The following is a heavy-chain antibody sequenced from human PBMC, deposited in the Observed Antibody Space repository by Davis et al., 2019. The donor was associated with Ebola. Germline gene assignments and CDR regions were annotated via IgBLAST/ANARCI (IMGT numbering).Heavy chain of an antibody. D-gene: IGHD2-15*01. V-gene: IGHV4-34*11. CDR2: IYYSGST. Sequence: SETLSLTCAVYGGSFSGYYWSWIRQPPGKGLEWIGSIYYSGSTYYNPSLKSRVTISVDTSKNQFSLKLSSVTAADTAVYYCAREGEYCSGGSCYSFFDYWGQGTLVTVSS. CDR3: AREGEYCSGGSCYSFFDY. J-gene: IGHJ4*02. CDR1: GGSFSGYY.